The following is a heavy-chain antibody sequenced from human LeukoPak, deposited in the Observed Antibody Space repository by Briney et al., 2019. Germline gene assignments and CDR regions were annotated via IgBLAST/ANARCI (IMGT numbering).Heavy chain of an antibody. CDR1: GFTFSSYA. CDR2: ISYDGSNK. V-gene: IGHV3-30*04. J-gene: IGHJ6*03. CDR3: ARGRSGQQLVHTRYYYYMDV. Sequence: GGSLRLSCAASGFTFSSYAMHWVRQAPGKGLEWVAVISYDGSNKYYADSVKGRFTISRDNSKNTLYLQMNSLRAEDTAVYYCARGRSGQQLVHTRYYYYMDVWGKGTTVTVSS. D-gene: IGHD6-13*01.